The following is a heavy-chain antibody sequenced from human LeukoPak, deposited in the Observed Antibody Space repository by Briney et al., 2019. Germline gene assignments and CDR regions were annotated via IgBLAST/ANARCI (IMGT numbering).Heavy chain of an antibody. Sequence: SETLSLTCAVYGGSFSGYYWSWIRQPPGKGLEWIGEINHSGSTNYNPSLKSRVTISVDTSKNQFSLKLSSVTAADTAVYYCARGRGIFGVVIIRIYYFDYWGQGTLATVSS. CDR3: ARGRGIFGVVIIRIYYFDY. D-gene: IGHD3-3*01. CDR1: GGSFSGYY. CDR2: INHSGST. J-gene: IGHJ4*02. V-gene: IGHV4-34*01.